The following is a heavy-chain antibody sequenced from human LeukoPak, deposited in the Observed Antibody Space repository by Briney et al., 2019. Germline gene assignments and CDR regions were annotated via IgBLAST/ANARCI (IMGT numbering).Heavy chain of an antibody. CDR1: GGTLRSYA. CDR3: ARECYYGSVY. V-gene: IGHV1-69*13. J-gene: IGHJ4*02. Sequence: VRVSCEASGGTLRSYAISWVRQAPGQGVEWMGGILPLYGTAHYARKYQRRLTNTADDPTRTAYMELSSRRSEDRAVYYCARECYYGSVYWGQGPLVTVSS. CDR2: ILPLYGTA. D-gene: IGHD3-10*01.